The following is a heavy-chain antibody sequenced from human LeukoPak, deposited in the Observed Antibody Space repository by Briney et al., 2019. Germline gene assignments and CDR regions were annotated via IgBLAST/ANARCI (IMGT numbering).Heavy chain of an antibody. D-gene: IGHD1-26*01. CDR1: GFTFSDYY. V-gene: IGHV3-69-1*01. Sequence: GGSLRLSCAASGFTFSDYYMGWIRQAPGKGLEWLSYISSGSTIYYADSVKGRFTISRDNAKNSLYLQINSLRGEDTAVYYCARGTGTLSVGYWGQGTLVTVSS. J-gene: IGHJ4*02. CDR2: ISSGSTI. CDR3: ARGTGTLSVGY.